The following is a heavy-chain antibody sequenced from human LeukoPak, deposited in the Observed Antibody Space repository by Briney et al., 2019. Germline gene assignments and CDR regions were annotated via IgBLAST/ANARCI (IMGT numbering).Heavy chain of an antibody. CDR3: AREHYDILTGYSGNSFQY. CDR2: IWYDGSNE. CDR1: GFTFRSYG. J-gene: IGHJ1*01. D-gene: IGHD3-9*01. V-gene: IGHV3-33*01. Sequence: GRSLRLSCAASGFTFRSYGMHWVRQAPGKGLEWVAVIWYDGSNEYYGDSVKGRFTISRDNSKNTLSLQLTSLRAEDTAVYYCAREHYDILTGYSGNSFQYWGQGTLVTVST.